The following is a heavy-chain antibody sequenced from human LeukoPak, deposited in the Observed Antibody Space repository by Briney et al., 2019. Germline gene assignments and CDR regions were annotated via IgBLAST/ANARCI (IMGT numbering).Heavy chain of an antibody. V-gene: IGHV3-53*05. J-gene: IGHJ4*02. D-gene: IGHD6-6*01. Sequence: GGSLRLSCAASGFSVSNNYLSWVRWAPGKGLEWVSVIYSGGNAYYADYVKGRFTMSRDNSKNTVYLQMESLRPEDTSIYYCARGQTARDWGQGTQVTVSS. CDR1: GFSVSNNY. CDR3: ARGQTARD. CDR2: IYSGGNA.